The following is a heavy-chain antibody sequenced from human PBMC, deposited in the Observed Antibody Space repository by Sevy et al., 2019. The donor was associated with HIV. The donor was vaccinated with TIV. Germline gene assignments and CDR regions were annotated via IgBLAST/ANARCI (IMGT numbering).Heavy chain of an antibody. CDR2: ISGSGGST. J-gene: IGHJ4*02. Sequence: GGSLRLSCAASGFTFSSYAMSWVRQAPGNGLEWVSAISGSGGSTYYADSVKGRFTISRDNSKNTLYLQMNSLRAEDTAVYYCAKDRYDFWSGYSTPDSGQGTLVTVSS. V-gene: IGHV3-23*01. CDR3: AKDRYDFWSGYSTPD. D-gene: IGHD3-3*01. CDR1: GFTFSSYA.